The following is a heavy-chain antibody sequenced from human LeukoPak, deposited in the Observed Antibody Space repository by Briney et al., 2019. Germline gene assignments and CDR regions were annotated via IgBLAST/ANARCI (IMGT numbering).Heavy chain of an antibody. CDR1: GFTFSSSA. D-gene: IGHD6-19*01. J-gene: IGHJ5*02. CDR3: AKSNGQWLMEGNWFDP. Sequence: GGSLRLSCSASGFTFSSSAMTWVRQAPGKGLEWVSAISGGGGRTYYADSVKGRFIISRDNSKNTLYLQMNSLRAEDTAVYYCAKSNGQWLMEGNWFDPWGQGTLATVSS. CDR2: ISGGGGRT. V-gene: IGHV3-23*01.